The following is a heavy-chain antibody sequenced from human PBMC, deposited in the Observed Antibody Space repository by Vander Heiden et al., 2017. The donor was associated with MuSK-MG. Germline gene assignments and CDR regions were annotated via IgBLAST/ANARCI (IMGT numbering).Heavy chain of an antibody. V-gene: IGHV3-66*01. Sequence: EVQLVESGGGWVQPGGSLRLSCPASGFTVSSNYMSWVRQAPGKGLEWVSVIYSGGSTYYADSVKGRFTISRDNSKNTLYLQMNSLRAEDTAVYYCARDTSGAFDIWCQGTMVTVSS. J-gene: IGHJ3*02. CDR1: GFTVSSNY. CDR2: IYSGGST. CDR3: ARDTSGAFDI. D-gene: IGHD3-16*01.